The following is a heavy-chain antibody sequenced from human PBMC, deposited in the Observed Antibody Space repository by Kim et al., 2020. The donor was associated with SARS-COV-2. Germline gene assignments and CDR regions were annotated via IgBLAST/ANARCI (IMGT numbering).Heavy chain of an antibody. CDR2: ISYDGSNK. V-gene: IGHV3-30*04. Sequence: GGSLRHSCAASGFTFSSYAMHWVRQAPGKGLEWVAVISYDGSNKYYADSVKGRFTISRDNSKNTLYLQMNSLRAEDTAVYYCARDLGNYWGQGTLVTVSS. CDR3: ARDLGNY. J-gene: IGHJ4*02. CDR1: GFTFSSYA.